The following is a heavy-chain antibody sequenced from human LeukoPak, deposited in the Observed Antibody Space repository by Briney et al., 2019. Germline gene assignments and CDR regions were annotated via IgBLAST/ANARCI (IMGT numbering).Heavy chain of an antibody. J-gene: IGHJ4*02. CDR2: ILSDGSLE. V-gene: IGHV3-30*04. D-gene: IGHD1-26*01. Sequence: GGSLRLSCAASGFNFGTYAMHWVRQAPGKGLEWVAVILSDGSLENSANSVRGRFIISRGNSKKTLFLQMNRLRIEDTAVYYCARGAILGGYNLIDDWGQGTLVTVSS. CDR1: GFNFGTYA. CDR3: ARGAILGGYNLIDD.